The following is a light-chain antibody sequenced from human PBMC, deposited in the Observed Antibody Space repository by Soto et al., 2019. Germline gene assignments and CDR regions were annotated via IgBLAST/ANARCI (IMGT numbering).Light chain of an antibody. CDR3: QQYNNWPPYT. CDR1: QSISSS. CDR2: GAS. Sequence: EIVMTQSPATLSVSPGERATLSCRASQSISSSKLAWYQQKPGQAPRLLIYGASSRDTGIPARFSGSGSGKEFTLTISSLQSEDFAVYYCQQYNNWPPYTFGQGTKLEIK. V-gene: IGKV3-15*01. J-gene: IGKJ2*01.